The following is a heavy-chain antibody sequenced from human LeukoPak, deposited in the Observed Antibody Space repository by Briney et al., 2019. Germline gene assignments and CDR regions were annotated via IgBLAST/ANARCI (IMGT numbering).Heavy chain of an antibody. V-gene: IGHV4-61*01. Sequence: PSETLSLTCTVSGGSVSSGSYYWSWIRQPPGKGLEWIGYIYYSGSTNYNPSLKSRVTISVDTSKNQFSLKLSSVTAADTAVYYCARESPDYYDSSGYWVEAFDIWGQGTMVTVSS. CDR3: ARESPDYYDSSGYWVEAFDI. CDR2: IYYSGST. D-gene: IGHD3-22*01. CDR1: GGSVSSGSYY. J-gene: IGHJ3*02.